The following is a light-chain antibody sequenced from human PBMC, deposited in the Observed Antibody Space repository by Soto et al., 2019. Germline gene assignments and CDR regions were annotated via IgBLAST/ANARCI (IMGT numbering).Light chain of an antibody. CDR2: DVS. V-gene: IGLV2-14*01. J-gene: IGLJ1*01. CDR3: SSYTSIDTCV. Sequence: QSALTQPASVSGSPGQSITISCTGTSSDVGGYNYVSWYQQHSGKAPKVLISDVSNRPSGISNRFSGSKSGNTASLTISGLQAEDEADYYCSSYTSIDTCVCGTGTKVTVL. CDR1: SSDVGGYNY.